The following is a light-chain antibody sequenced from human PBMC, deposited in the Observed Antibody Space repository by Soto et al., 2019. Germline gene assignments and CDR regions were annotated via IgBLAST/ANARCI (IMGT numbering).Light chain of an antibody. V-gene: IGKV3-20*01. Sequence: EIVLTQSPGTLSLSPGERATLSCRASQSVSSNYLVWYQQKPDQAPRLLIYGASTRATGIPDRFSGSGSGTDFTLTISRLEPGDFAVYYCQQHGSSPPLTFGGGTKVEIK. CDR1: QSVSSNY. CDR2: GAS. CDR3: QQHGSSPPLT. J-gene: IGKJ4*01.